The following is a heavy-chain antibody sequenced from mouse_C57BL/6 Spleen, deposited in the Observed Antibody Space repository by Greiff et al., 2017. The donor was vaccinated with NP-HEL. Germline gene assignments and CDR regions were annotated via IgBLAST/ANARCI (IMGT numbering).Heavy chain of an antibody. J-gene: IGHJ2*01. CDR2: IDPETGGT. CDR3: TRRGDYGPYFDY. V-gene: IGHV1-15*01. D-gene: IGHD1-1*01. CDR1: GYTFTDYE. Sequence: QVQLKESGAELVRPGASVTLSCKASGYTFTDYEMHWVKQTPVHGLEWIGAIDPETGGTAYNQKFKGKAILTADKSSSTAYMELRSLTSEDSAVYYCTRRGDYGPYFDYWGQGTTLTVSS.